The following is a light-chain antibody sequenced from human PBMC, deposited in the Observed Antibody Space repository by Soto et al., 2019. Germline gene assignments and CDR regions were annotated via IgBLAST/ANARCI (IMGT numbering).Light chain of an antibody. CDR2: AAS. J-gene: IGKJ1*01. CDR3: QQLNSFPIT. V-gene: IGKV1-5*01. Sequence: DIQMTQSPSTLSASVGDRVTITCRASQSISSWLAWYQQKPGKAPQLLIYAASSLQSGVPSRFSGSGSGTEFTLTITSLQPEDFATYYCQQLNSFPITFGQGTKVDIK. CDR1: QSISSW.